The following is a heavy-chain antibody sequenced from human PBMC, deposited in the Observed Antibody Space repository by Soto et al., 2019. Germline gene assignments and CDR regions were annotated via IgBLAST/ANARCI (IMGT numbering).Heavy chain of an antibody. CDR2: ISSNGGST. V-gene: IGHV3-64*01. CDR1: GFTFSSYA. Sequence: GGSLRLSCAASGFTFSSYAMHWVRQAPGKGLEYVSAISSNGGSTYYANSVKGRFTISRDNSKNTLYLQMGSLRAEDMAVYYCARDLRDYYYYYMDVWGKGTTVTVSS. CDR3: ARDLRDYYYYYMDV. J-gene: IGHJ6*03.